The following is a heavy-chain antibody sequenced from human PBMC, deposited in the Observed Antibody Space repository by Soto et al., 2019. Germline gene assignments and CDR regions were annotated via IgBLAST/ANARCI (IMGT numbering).Heavy chain of an antibody. D-gene: IGHD5-12*01. Sequence: GGSLRLSCAASGFTFSSYSMNWVRQAPGKGLEWVSSISSSSSYIYYADSVKGRFTISRDNAKNSLYLQMNSLRAEDTAVYYCARGNAYDHPGDYSYYYGMEVWGQGTRVTVSS. CDR3: ARGNAYDHPGDYSYYYGMEV. CDR2: ISSSSSYI. J-gene: IGHJ6*02. CDR1: GFTFSSYS. V-gene: IGHV3-21*01.